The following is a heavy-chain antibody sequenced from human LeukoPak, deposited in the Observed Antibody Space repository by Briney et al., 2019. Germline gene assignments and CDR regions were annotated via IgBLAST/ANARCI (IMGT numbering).Heavy chain of an antibody. CDR2: MNPNSGNT. CDR3: ARVGSGWYYFDY. Sequence: ASVKVSCKASGYTFTSYGISWVRQATGQGLEWMGWMNPNSGNTGYAQKFQGRVTMTRNTSISTAYMELSSLRSEDTAVYYCARVGSGWYYFDYWGQGTLVTVSS. D-gene: IGHD6-19*01. J-gene: IGHJ4*02. V-gene: IGHV1-8*02. CDR1: GYTFTSYG.